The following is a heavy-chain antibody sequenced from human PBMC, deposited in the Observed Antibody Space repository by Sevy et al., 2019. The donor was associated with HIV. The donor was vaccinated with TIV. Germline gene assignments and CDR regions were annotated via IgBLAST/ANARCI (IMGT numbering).Heavy chain of an antibody. Sequence: GGSLRLSCAASGFTFSGSAMHWVRQASGKGLEWVGRIRSKANSYATAYAASVKGRFTISRDDSKNTAYLQMNSLKTEDTAVYYCTSGFRDPFDYWGQGTLVTVSS. J-gene: IGHJ4*02. CDR2: IRSKANSYAT. CDR3: TSGFRDPFDY. D-gene: IGHD3-10*01. V-gene: IGHV3-73*01. CDR1: GFTFSGSA.